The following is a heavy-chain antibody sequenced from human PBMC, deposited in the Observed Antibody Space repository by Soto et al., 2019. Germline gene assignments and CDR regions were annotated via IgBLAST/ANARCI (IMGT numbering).Heavy chain of an antibody. D-gene: IGHD3-10*01. V-gene: IGHV3-23*01. CDR1: GFTFSSYA. CDR3: WKDRGVRGDY. J-gene: IGHJ4*02. CDR2: ISGTGDST. Sequence: EVQLLESGGDLVQPGGSLRLSCAASGFTFSSYAMNWVRQAPGKGLEWVASISGTGDSTYYADSVKGRFTISRDNFANTLYLQMHSLRVDDTAVYYYWKDRGVRGDYWGQGTLVIVSS.